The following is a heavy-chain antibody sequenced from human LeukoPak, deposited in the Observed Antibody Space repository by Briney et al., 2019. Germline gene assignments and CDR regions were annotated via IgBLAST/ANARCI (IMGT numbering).Heavy chain of an antibody. V-gene: IGHV4-59*01. J-gene: IGHJ4*02. CDR3: ARVGDYDFWSGYPDYYFDY. Sequence: PSETLSLTCTVSGGSISSYYWSWIRQPPGKGLEWIGYIYYSGSTNYNPSLKSRVTISVDTSKNQFSLKLSSVTAADTAVYYCARVGDYDFWSGYPDYYFDYWGQGTLVTVSS. CDR1: GGSISSYY. CDR2: IYYSGST. D-gene: IGHD3-3*01.